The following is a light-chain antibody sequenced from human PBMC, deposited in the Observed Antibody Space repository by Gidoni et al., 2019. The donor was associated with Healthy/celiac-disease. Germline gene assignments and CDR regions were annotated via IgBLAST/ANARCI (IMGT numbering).Light chain of an antibody. CDR2: DVS. CDR3: SSYTSSSILV. V-gene: IGLV2-14*03. J-gene: IGLJ3*02. Sequence: QSALTQPASVSGSPGQSITISCTGTSSDVGGYDYVSWYQHHPGKAPKLMIYDVSNRPSGVSNRFSGSKSDNTASLTISGLQAEDEADYYCSSYTSSSILVFGGGTKLTVL. CDR1: SSDVGGYDY.